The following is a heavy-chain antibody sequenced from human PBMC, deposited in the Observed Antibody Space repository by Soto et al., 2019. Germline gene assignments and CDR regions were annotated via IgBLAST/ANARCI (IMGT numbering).Heavy chain of an antibody. J-gene: IGHJ5*02. CDR3: AKDWGSSGWFNWFDP. D-gene: IGHD6-19*01. Sequence: QVQLVESGGGVVQPGRSLRLSCVASGFTLSSTGMHWVRQAPGKGLEWVAMISYDGSKTFYADSVKGRFTISRDNSWNTLYLQMDRLRPQDTSVYYCAKDWGSSGWFNWFDPWGQGALVAVSS. CDR2: ISYDGSKT. V-gene: IGHV3-30*18. CDR1: GFTLSSTG.